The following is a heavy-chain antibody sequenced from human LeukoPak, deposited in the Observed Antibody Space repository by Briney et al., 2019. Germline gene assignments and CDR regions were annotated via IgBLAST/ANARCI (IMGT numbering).Heavy chain of an antibody. Sequence: PSETLSLTCAVSGGSISSGGYSWSWIRQPPGEGLEWIGYIYHSGSTYYNPSLKSRVTISVDRSKNQFSLKLSSVTAADTAVYYCASAYYYDSSGYYDYWGQGTLVTVSS. CDR3: ASAYYYDSSGYYDY. CDR1: GGSISSGGYS. J-gene: IGHJ4*02. CDR2: IYHSGST. V-gene: IGHV4-30-2*01. D-gene: IGHD3-22*01.